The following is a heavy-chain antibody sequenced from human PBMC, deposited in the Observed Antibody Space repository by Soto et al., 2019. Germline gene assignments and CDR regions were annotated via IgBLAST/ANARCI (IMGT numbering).Heavy chain of an antibody. V-gene: IGHV4-59*01. CDR2: MYYNGNI. D-gene: IGHD3-16*01. J-gene: IGHJ5*02. CDR1: VCSISNYY. Sequence: PSETLSITCSVSVCSISNYYLTWVRQSPEKGLEWIGYMYYNGNINYNPSLKSRVTISIDTSKNQFSLTLKSVTAADTAVYYCASGGNWFDPWGQGVLVTVSS. CDR3: ASGGNWFDP.